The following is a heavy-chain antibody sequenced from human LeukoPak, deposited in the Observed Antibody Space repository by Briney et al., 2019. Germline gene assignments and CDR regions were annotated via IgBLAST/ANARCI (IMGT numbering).Heavy chain of an antibody. CDR1: GGSINSHY. CDR2: IFNTGNT. J-gene: IGHJ4*02. Sequence: SETLSLTCSVSGGSINSHYWSWIRQPPGKRLEWIGYIFNTGNTNYNPSLASRVTMSVDTSRAQFFLRLSPVTAADTAIYYCARRPADTTWYGVFDYWSQGTLVTVSP. V-gene: IGHV4-59*11. CDR3: ARRPADTTWYGVFDY. D-gene: IGHD3-10*01.